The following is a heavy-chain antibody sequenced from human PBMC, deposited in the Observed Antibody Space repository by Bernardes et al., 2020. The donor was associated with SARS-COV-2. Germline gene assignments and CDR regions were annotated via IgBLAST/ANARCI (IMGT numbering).Heavy chain of an antibody. V-gene: IGHV3-33*01. D-gene: IGHD4-4*01. CDR2: IWYDGSNK. CDR3: ATDPVTTQYYYYGMDV. CDR1: GFTFSSYG. Sequence: GGSLRLSCAASGFTFSSYGMHWVRQAPGKGLEWVAVIWYDGSNKYYANSVKGRFTISRDNSENTLYLQMNSLRAEDTAVYYCATDPVTTQYYYYGMDVWGQGTTVTVSS. J-gene: IGHJ6*02.